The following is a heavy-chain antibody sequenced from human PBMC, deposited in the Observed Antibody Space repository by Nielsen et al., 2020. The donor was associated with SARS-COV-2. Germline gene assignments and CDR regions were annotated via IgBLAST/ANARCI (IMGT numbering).Heavy chain of an antibody. V-gene: IGHV4-30-4*01. D-gene: IGHD1-1*01. CDR1: GGSISRGDFY. J-gene: IGHJ4*02. Sequence: SETLSLTCTVSGGSISRGDFYWSWIRQHPGKGLEWIGSRDNSANIYYNPSLHSRVMVFIDTSRNLFSLHLSSVTAADPAVYYCARAGNGRAFQCIGPDCVASWGKGT. CDR2: RDNSANI. CDR3: ARAGNGRAFQCIGPDCVAS.